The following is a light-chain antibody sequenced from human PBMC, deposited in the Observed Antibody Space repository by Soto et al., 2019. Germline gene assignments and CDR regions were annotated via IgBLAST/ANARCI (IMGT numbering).Light chain of an antibody. CDR1: NVGRKS. CDR2: DDS. V-gene: IGLV3-21*02. CDR3: QVWDSVTDHYV. J-gene: IGLJ1*01. Sequence: SYELTQPPSVSVAPGQTARITCGGNNVGRKSVHWYQQKPGQAPVLVVYDDSDRPSGIPERFSGSNSGNTATLTISRVEAGDEADYYCQVWDSVTDHYVFGTGTKVTVL.